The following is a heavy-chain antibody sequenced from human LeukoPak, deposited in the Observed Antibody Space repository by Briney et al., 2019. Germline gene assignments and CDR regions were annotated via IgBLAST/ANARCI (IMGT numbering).Heavy chain of an antibody. V-gene: IGHV5-51*01. Sequence: GESLKISCKASGYRFSDYWIGWVRQMPGKGLEWMGIIYPGDSATRYSPSFQGQITISADKSITTAYAQWSSLKASDTAMYYCARFSAPLFEKNWFDPWGQGTLVTVSS. D-gene: IGHD3-10*01. CDR1: GYRFSDYW. CDR2: IYPGDSAT. CDR3: ARFSAPLFEKNWFDP. J-gene: IGHJ5*02.